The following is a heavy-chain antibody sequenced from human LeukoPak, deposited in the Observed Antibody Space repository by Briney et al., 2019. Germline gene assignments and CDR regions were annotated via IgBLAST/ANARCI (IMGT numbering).Heavy chain of an antibody. CDR2: IYSGGAI. D-gene: IGHD1-14*01. Sequence: GGSLRLSCVASGFAVGSNYMSWVRQAPGKGLEWVSLIYSGGAIRYADSVKGRFTISRVSSKNTLFLQMNDLTVEDTARYYCARRPGNWGQGILVTVSS. CDR1: GFAVGSNY. CDR3: ARRPGN. V-gene: IGHV3-53*01. J-gene: IGHJ4*02.